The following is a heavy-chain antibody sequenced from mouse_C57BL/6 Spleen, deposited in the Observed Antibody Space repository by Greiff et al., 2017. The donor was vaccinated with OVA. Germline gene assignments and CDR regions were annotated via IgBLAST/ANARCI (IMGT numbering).Heavy chain of an antibody. CDR1: GYTFPSYW. D-gene: IGHD1-1*01. CDR3: ARSYYGSSYWFAY. V-gene: IGHV1-52*01. CDR2: IDPTDSET. J-gene: IGHJ3*01. Sequence: VKLQQPGAELVRPGSSVKLSCKASGYTFPSYWMHWVKQRHIQGLEWIGTIDPTDSETHYKPKFKDKATLTVDKSSSPAYMQLSCLTSEYSAVYVWARSYYGSSYWFAYWGQGTLVTVSA.